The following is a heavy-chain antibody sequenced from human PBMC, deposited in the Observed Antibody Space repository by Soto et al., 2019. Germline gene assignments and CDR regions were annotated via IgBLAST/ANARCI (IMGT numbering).Heavy chain of an antibody. CDR2: ISYDGSNK. Sequence: QVQLVESGGGVVQPGRSLRLSCAASGFTFSSYGMHWVRQAPGKGLEWVAVISYDGSNKYYADSVKGRFTISRDNSKNTLYLQMNSLSAEDTAVYYCAKSFGGYSGYGFYYYYGMDVWGQGTTVTVSS. J-gene: IGHJ6*02. CDR1: GFTFSSYG. D-gene: IGHD5-12*01. CDR3: AKSFGGYSGYGFYYYYGMDV. V-gene: IGHV3-30*18.